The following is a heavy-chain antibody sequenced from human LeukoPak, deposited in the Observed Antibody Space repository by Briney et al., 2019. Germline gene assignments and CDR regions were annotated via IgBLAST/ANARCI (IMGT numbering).Heavy chain of an antibody. J-gene: IGHJ3*02. V-gene: IGHV3-73*01. D-gene: IGHD4-11*01. CDR3: STRPVTTGSALDI. Sequence: GGSLRLSCAASGFTFSDSAMYWVRQASGKGLEWVGRIRSKANYYTTAYAASVKGRFTIPRDDSKNVAFLQMDSLKTEDTAVYYCSTRPVTTGSALDIWGQGTMVTVSS. CDR2: IRSKANYYTT. CDR1: GFTFSDSA.